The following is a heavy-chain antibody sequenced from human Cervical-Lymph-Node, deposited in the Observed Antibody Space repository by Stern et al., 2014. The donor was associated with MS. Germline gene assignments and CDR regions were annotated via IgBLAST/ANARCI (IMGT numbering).Heavy chain of an antibody. Sequence: VQLVESGAEVKKPGASVKVSCKASGYTFTDYYIHWVRQAPGQGLEWMGWIDPNSGGTNYTQKFQGRVTMTRDTSISTAYMELTRLRSDDTAVYYCARVWVVADYYFDYWGQGTLVTVSS. CDR2: IDPNSGGT. CDR3: ARVWVVADYYFDY. J-gene: IGHJ4*02. V-gene: IGHV1-2*02. D-gene: IGHD5-12*01. CDR1: GYTFTDYY.